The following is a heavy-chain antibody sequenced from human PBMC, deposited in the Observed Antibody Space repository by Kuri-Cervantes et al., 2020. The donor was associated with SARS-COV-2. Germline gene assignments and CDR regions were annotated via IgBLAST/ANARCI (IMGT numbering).Heavy chain of an antibody. CDR2: INHSGST. CDR1: GFTFSNAW. CDR3: ASLRRYNWNYSPFDY. Sequence: ESLKISCAASGFTFSNAWMSWIRQPPGKGLEWIGEINHSGSTNYNPSLKSRVTISVDTSKNQFSLKLSSVTAADTAVYYCASLRRYNWNYSPFDYWGQGTLVTVSS. V-gene: IGHV4-34*01. D-gene: IGHD1-7*01. J-gene: IGHJ4*02.